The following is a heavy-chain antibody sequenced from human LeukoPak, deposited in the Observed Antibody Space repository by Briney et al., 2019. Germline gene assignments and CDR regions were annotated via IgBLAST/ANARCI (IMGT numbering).Heavy chain of an antibody. CDR2: ISGSGGST. V-gene: IGHV3-23*01. J-gene: IGHJ6*02. CDR3: AKDRGYSYGRGYYYYGMDV. D-gene: IGHD5-18*01. CDR1: GFTFRSYA. Sequence: GGSLRLSCTASGFTFRSYAMSWVRQAPGKGLEWVSGISGSGGSTWYTDSAKGRFTISRDNSKNTLYLQMNSLRAEDTAVYYCAKDRGYSYGRGYYYYGMDVWGQGTTVTVSS.